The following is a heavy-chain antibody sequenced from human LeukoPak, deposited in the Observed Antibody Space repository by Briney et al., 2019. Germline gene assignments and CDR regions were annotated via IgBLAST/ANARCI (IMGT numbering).Heavy chain of an antibody. CDR2: ISGSGGDT. V-gene: IGHV3-23*01. D-gene: IGHD3-10*01. CDR1: GFTFSSFG. CDR3: AKDSATYGRFDF. J-gene: IGHJ4*02. Sequence: GGSLRLSCAASGFTFSSFGMSWVRQAPGKGLEWVSTISGSGGDTYYADPVKGRFSISRDNSKDTLYLQMNSLRAEDTAVYFCAKDSATYGRFDFWGQGSLVIASS.